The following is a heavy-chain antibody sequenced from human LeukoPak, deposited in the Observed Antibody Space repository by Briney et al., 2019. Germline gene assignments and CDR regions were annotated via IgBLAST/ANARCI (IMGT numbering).Heavy chain of an antibody. CDR2: RSYDGSNK. CDR3: AKQYGGYFEY. J-gene: IGHJ4*02. V-gene: IGHV3-30*04. Sequence: GGSLRLSCAASGFTFSNYAMHWVRQAPGKGLEWVAVRSYDGSNKYYADSVKGRFTISRDNSKNTLYLQMDSLRPEDTAVYYCAKQYGGYFEYWGQGTLVSVSS. CDR1: GFTFSNYA. D-gene: IGHD6-13*01.